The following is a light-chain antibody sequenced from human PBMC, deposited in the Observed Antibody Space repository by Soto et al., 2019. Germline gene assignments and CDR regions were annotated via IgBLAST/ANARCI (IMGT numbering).Light chain of an antibody. CDR3: QHYGGSFI. V-gene: IGKV3-20*01. Sequence: EIVLMQSPGTLSLSPGEGATVSCRVSQSINSKSLVWYQRKFGQAPRLLIYNTSTRATGIPDRFSGSGSGTDFTLSISGLEPEDFAVYYCQHYGGSFIFGPGTKVDFK. CDR1: QSINSKS. CDR2: NTS. J-gene: IGKJ3*01.